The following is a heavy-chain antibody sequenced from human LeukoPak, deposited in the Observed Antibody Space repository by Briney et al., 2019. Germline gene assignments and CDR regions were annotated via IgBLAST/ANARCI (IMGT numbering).Heavy chain of an antibody. J-gene: IGHJ4*01. Sequence: SETLSLTCAVYGGSFSGYYWSWIRQPPGKGLEWIGEINHSGSTNYNPSLTSRVTISVDTSKNQFSLNLSSVTAADTAVYYCARGRTENTMIVVETYYFDYWGHGTLVTASS. CDR1: GGSFSGYY. CDR3: ARGRTENTMIVVETYYFDY. D-gene: IGHD3-22*01. V-gene: IGHV4-34*01. CDR2: INHSGST.